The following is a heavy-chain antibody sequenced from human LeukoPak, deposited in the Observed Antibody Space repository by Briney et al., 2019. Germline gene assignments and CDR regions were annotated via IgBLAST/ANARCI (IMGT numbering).Heavy chain of an antibody. D-gene: IGHD3-10*01. V-gene: IGHV3-48*01. CDR1: GFTFSSYS. CDR2: ISSSSSTI. Sequence: LGGSLRLSCAASGFTFSSYSMNWVRQAPGKGLEWVSYISSSSSTIYYADSVKGRFTISRDNAKNSLYLQMNSLRAEDTAVYYCARVPITMVRGVIILFDYWGQGTLVTVSS. CDR3: ARVPITMVRGVIILFDY. J-gene: IGHJ4*02.